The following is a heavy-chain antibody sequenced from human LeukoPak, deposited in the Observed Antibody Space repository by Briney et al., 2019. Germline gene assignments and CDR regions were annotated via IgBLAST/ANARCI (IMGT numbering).Heavy chain of an antibody. V-gene: IGHV3-21*01. CDR2: ISSSSSYI. J-gene: IGHJ3*02. D-gene: IGHD1-26*01. CDR3: ARGRELLRDAFDI. Sequence: GGSLRLSCAASGFTFNSYSMNWVRQAPGKGLEWVSSISSSSSYIYYADSVKGRFTISRDNAKNSLYLQMNSLRAEDTAVYYCARGRELLRDAFDIWGQGTMLTVSS. CDR1: GFTFNSYS.